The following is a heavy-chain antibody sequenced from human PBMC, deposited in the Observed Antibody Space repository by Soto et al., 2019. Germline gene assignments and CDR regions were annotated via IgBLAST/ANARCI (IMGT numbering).Heavy chain of an antibody. J-gene: IGHJ4*02. V-gene: IGHV3-48*02. CDR3: AREVLQLFVY. Sequence: PGGSLRLSCAASGFTFSSYSMNWVRQAPGKGLEWVSYISSTSSTIYYADSVKGRFTISRDNAKHSLYLQMNSLRDEDTSVYYCAREVLQLFVYWGQGALVTVSS. CDR2: ISSTSSTI. CDR1: GFTFSSYS. D-gene: IGHD5-12*01.